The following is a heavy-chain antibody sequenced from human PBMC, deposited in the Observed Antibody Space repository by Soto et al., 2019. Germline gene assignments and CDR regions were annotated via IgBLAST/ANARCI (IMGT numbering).Heavy chain of an antibody. CDR1: GGSISSNY. Sequence: SETLSLTCTVSGGSISSNYWTWIRQPPGKGLEWIGYVYNSGSTNYNPSLKSRVTISEDTSKSQFSLKLSSVTAADTAVYFCAREGGESSDGLYYFDSWGQGSLVTVSS. CDR2: VYNSGST. V-gene: IGHV4-59*12. CDR3: AREGGESSDGLYYFDS. D-gene: IGHD3-16*01. J-gene: IGHJ4*02.